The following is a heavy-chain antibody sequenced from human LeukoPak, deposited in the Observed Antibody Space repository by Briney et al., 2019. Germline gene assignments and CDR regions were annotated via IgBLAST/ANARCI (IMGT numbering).Heavy chain of an antibody. V-gene: IGHV4-61*01. D-gene: IGHD3-10*01. CDR3: ARDGYYGAGSFDP. CDR1: GGSVSSGSYY. CDR2: FYYSGST. J-gene: IGHJ5*02. Sequence: SETLSLTCTVSGGSVSSGSYYWSWIRQPPGKGLEWIGYFYYSGSTNYNPSLRSRVTISIDTSKNQFSLRLSSVTAADTAAYYCARDGYYGAGSFDPWGQGTLVTVSS.